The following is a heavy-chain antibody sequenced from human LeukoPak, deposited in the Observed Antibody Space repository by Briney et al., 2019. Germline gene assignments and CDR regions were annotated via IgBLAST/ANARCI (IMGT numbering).Heavy chain of an antibody. V-gene: IGHV7-4-1*02. CDR2: INTNTGNP. CDR1: GYTFSSHA. Sequence: GASVKVSCKASGYTFSSHAMIWVRQAPGQGFEWMGWINTNTGNPRYGQGFPGRVVFSLDTSVSTAYLQISSLKAEDTAVYFCARTRIPFYFGSGSPDYWGQGTLVTVSS. CDR3: ARTRIPFYFGSGSPDY. J-gene: IGHJ4*02. D-gene: IGHD3-10*01.